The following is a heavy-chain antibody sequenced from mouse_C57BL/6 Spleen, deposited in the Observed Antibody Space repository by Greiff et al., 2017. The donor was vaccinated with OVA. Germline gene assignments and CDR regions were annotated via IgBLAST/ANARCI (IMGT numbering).Heavy chain of an antibody. D-gene: IGHD2-4*01. V-gene: IGHV2-2*01. Sequence: QVQLKESGPGLVQPSQSLSITCTVSGFSLTSYGVHWVRQSPGKGLEWLGVIWSGGSTDYNAAFISRLSISKDNSKSQVFFKMNSLQADDTAIYYCARKERDYDGYAMDYWGQGTSVTVSS. CDR2: IWSGGST. CDR1: GFSLTSYG. J-gene: IGHJ4*01. CDR3: ARKERDYDGYAMDY.